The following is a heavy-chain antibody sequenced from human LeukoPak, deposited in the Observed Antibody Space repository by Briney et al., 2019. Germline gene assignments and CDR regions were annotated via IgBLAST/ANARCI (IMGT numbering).Heavy chain of an antibody. D-gene: IGHD3-9*01. CDR2: IIPILGIA. CDR3: ASVGTYYDILTGYYLL. J-gene: IGHJ3*01. Sequence: GASVKVSCKASGGTFSSYAISWVRQAPGQGLEWMGRIIPILGIANYAQKFQGRVTITADKSTSTAYMELSSLRSEDTAVYYCASVGTYYDILTGYYLLWGQGTMVTVSS. V-gene: IGHV1-69*04. CDR1: GGTFSSYA.